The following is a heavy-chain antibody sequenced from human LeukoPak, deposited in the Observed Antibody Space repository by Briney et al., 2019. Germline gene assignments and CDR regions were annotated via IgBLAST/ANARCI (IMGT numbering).Heavy chain of an antibody. V-gene: IGHV3-21*04. CDR2: ITSSSTYI. CDR1: GFSFSSYS. D-gene: IGHD3-22*01. J-gene: IGHJ4*02. Sequence: NPGGSLRLSCAASGFSFSSYSMNWVRQAPGKGLEWVSSITSSSTYIYYADSVKGRFTISRDNARNSLYLQMNSLRAEDTAVYYCAPDYYDSSGYLFIHFDSWGQGTLVTVSS. CDR3: APDYYDSSGYLFIHFDS.